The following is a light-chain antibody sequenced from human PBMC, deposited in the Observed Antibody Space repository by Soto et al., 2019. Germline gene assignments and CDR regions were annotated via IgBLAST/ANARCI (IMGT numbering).Light chain of an antibody. CDR2: GAS. CDR1: QSVSSN. Sequence: EIVMTQSPATLSVSPGERATLSCRASQSVSSNLAWYQQKPGQAPRLLIYGASTRATGIPARFSGSGSGTEFTLTISSLQSEDFAVYYCQQYHNWPITFGQGTRLEF. J-gene: IGKJ5*01. CDR3: QQYHNWPIT. V-gene: IGKV3-15*01.